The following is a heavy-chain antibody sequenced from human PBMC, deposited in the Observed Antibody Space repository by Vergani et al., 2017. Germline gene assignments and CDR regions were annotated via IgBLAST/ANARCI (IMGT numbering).Heavy chain of an antibody. D-gene: IGHD3-10*01. CDR2: ISYDGSNK. V-gene: IGHV3-30*18. J-gene: IGHJ4*02. Sequence: QVQLVESGGGVVQPGRSLRLSCAASGFTFSSYGMHWVRQAPGKGLEWVAVISYDGSNKYYADSVKGRFTISRDNSKNTRYLQMNSLRAEDTAVYYCAKDRGEYGSGSYYTLYYFDYWGQGTLVTVSS. CDR3: AKDRGEYGSGSYYTLYYFDY. CDR1: GFTFSSYG.